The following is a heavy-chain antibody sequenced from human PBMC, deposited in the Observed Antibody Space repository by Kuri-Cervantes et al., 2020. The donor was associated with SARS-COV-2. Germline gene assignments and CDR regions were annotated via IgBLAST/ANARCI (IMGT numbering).Heavy chain of an antibody. CDR1: GFTFSSYD. CDR3: ARDFDSSDYDDY. Sequence: GESLKISCAASGFTFSSYDMHWVRQATGKGLEWVSAIGTAGDTYYPGSVKGRFTISRENAKNSLYLQMNSLRAGDTAVYYCARDFDSSDYDDYWGQGTLVTVSS. J-gene: IGHJ4*02. D-gene: IGHD3-22*01. CDR2: IGTAGDT. V-gene: IGHV3-13*04.